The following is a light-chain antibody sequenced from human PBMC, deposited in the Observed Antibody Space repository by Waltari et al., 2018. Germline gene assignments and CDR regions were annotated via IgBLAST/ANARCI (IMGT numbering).Light chain of an antibody. CDR3: QHYVSLPGT. CDR2: GSS. Sequence: EIVLTQSPRTLSLSPGERATLSCRASQSVSRALAWYQQNPGQAPRLLIYGSSNRATGIPDRFSGSESGTDVSLIISRLEPEDFAVYYCQHYVSLPGTFGQGTKVEIK. J-gene: IGKJ1*01. V-gene: IGKV3-20*01. CDR1: QSVSRA.